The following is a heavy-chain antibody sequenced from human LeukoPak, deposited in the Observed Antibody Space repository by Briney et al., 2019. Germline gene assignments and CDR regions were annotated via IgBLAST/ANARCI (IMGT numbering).Heavy chain of an antibody. CDR3: ARSRYCTTNGCNDFDI. V-gene: IGHV1-18*01. Sequence: ASVKVSCKASGYTFTSYGISWVRQAPGQGLEWMGWISAYNGNTNYAQKLQGRVTMTTDTSTSTAYMELRSLTSEDTAVYYCARSRYCTTNGCNDFDIWGQGTLVTVSS. J-gene: IGHJ4*02. CDR1: GYTFTSYG. D-gene: IGHD2-8*01. CDR2: ISAYNGNT.